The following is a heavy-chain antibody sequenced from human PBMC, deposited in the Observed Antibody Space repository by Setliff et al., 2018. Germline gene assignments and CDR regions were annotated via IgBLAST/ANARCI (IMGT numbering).Heavy chain of an antibody. Sequence: SETLSLTCTVSGASINSLSWWSWVRQPPEKGLEWIGEINHSGNTNYNPSLESRVTISVDKSTNQFSLKLRSVTAADTAMYYCARTPSEIYMDVWGKGTTVTVSS. CDR3: ARTPSEIYMDV. CDR2: INHSGNT. V-gene: IGHV4-4*02. CDR1: GASINSLSW. J-gene: IGHJ6*03.